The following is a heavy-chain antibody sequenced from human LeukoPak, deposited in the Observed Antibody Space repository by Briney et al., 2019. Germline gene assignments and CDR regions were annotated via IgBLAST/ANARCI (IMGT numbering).Heavy chain of an antibody. CDR1: GGSVSSGSYY. D-gene: IGHD6-19*01. V-gene: IGHV4-61*01. CDR3: ARGYSSGWGLYWYFDL. Sequence: SETLSLTCTVSGGSVSSGSYYWSWIRQPPGKGLEWIGYIYYSGSTNYNPSLKSRVTISVDTSKNQFSLKLSSVTAADAAVYYCARGYSSGWGLYWYFDLWGRGTLVTVSS. J-gene: IGHJ2*01. CDR2: IYYSGST.